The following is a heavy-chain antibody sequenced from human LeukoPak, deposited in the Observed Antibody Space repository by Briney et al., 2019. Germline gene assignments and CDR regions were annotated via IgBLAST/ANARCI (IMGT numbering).Heavy chain of an antibody. CDR3: ARELPRYCSSTSCSPGGFDP. D-gene: IGHD2-2*01. Sequence: GGSLRLSCAASGFTFSSYAKHWVRQAPGKGLEWVAVISYDGSNKYYADSVKGRFTISRDNSKNTLYLQMNSLRAEDTAVYYCARELPRYCSSTSCSPGGFDPWGQGTLVTVSS. J-gene: IGHJ5*02. CDR1: GFTFSSYA. V-gene: IGHV3-30*04. CDR2: ISYDGSNK.